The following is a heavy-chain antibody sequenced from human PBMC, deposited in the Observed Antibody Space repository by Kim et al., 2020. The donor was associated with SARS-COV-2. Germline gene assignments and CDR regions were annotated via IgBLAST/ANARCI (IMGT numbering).Heavy chain of an antibody. CDR3: ARVWHWLVLGAFDI. Sequence: ADSVKGRITISRDNAKSSLYLQMNSLRAEDTAVYFCARVWHWLVLGAFDIWGQGTMVTVSS. V-gene: IGHV3-48*03. D-gene: IGHD6-19*01. J-gene: IGHJ3*02.